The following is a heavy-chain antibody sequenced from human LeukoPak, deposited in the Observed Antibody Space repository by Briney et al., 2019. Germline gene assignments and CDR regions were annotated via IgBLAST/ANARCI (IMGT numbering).Heavy chain of an antibody. V-gene: IGHV4-59*01. CDR1: GGSISRYY. J-gene: IGHJ4*02. Sequence: SETLSLTCTVSGGSISRYYWSWIRQPPGKGLEWIGYIYYSGSTNYNPSLKSRVTISVDTSKNQFSLKLSSVTAADTAVYYCARSDYDFWSGYPRNFDYWGQGTLVTVSS. CDR3: ARSDYDFWSGYPRNFDY. D-gene: IGHD3-3*01. CDR2: IYYSGST.